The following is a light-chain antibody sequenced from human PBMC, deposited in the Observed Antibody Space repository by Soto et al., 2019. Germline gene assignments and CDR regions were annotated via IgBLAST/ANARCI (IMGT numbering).Light chain of an antibody. J-gene: IGKJ4*01. CDR1: QSVSSN. CDR3: QQYNNWPLT. CDR2: VAS. V-gene: IGKV3-15*01. Sequence: ETVMTQSPATLSVSPGERATLSCRASQSVSSNLAWYQQRPGQAPRLLIYVASTRATGVPARFSGSGSGTEFALTIRSLQSEDFAVYYCQQYNNWPLTFGGGTKVEIK.